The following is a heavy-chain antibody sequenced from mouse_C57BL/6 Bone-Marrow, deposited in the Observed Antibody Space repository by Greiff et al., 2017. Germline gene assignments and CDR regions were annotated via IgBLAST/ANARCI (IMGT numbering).Heavy chain of an antibody. J-gene: IGHJ3*01. Sequence: VQLQQSGPELVKPGASVKISCKASGYSFTGYYMNWVKQSPEQSLEWIGEINPSTGGTTYNQKFKAKATLTVDKSSSTAYMQLKSLTSEDSAVYDCARENWVRGGAYWGQGTLVTVSA. CDR3: ARENWVRGGAY. CDR2: INPSTGGT. D-gene: IGHD2-14*01. CDR1: GYSFTGYY. V-gene: IGHV1-42*01.